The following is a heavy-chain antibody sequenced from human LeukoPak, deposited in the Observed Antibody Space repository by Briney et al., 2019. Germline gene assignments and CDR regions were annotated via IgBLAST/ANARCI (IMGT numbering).Heavy chain of an antibody. D-gene: IGHD2-15*01. CDR2: INAGNGNT. CDR1: GGTFSSYA. V-gene: IGHV1-3*01. J-gene: IGHJ4*02. CDR3: ARGGGGWPFDY. Sequence: ASVKVSCKASGGTFSSYAISWVRQAPGQGLEWMGWINAGNGNTKYSQKFQGRVTITRDTSASTAYMELSSLRSEDTAVYYCARGGGGWPFDYWGQGTLVTVSS.